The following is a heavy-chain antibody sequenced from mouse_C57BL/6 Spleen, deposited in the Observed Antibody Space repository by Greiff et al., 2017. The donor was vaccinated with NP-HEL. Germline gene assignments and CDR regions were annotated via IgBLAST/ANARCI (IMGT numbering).Heavy chain of an antibody. J-gene: IGHJ2*01. V-gene: IGHV1-64*01. Sequence: QVQLQQSGAELVKPGASVKLSCKASGYTFTSYWMHWVKQRPGQGLEWIGMIHPNSGSTNYNEKFKSKATLTVDKSSSTAYMQLSSLTSEDSAVYYCARLDSSGYVGFDYWGQGTTLTVSS. CDR1: GYTFTSYW. CDR2: IHPNSGST. CDR3: ARLDSSGYVGFDY. D-gene: IGHD3-2*02.